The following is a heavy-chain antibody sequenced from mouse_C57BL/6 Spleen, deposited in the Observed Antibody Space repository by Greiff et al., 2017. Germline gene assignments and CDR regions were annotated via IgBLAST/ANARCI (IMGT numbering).Heavy chain of an antibody. Sequence: QVQLKQPGAELVMPGASVKLSCKASGYTFTSYWMHWVKQRPGQGLEWIGEIDPSDSYTNYNQKFKGKSTLTVDKSSSTAYMQLSSLTSEDSAVYYCARHLGYYAMDYWGQGTSVTVSS. J-gene: IGHJ4*01. D-gene: IGHD4-1*01. CDR2: IDPSDSYT. CDR3: ARHLGYYAMDY. CDR1: GYTFTSYW. V-gene: IGHV1-69*01.